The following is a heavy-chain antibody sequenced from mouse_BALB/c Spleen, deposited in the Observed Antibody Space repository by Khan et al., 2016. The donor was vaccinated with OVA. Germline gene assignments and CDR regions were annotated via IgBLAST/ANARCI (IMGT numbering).Heavy chain of an antibody. CDR1: GYTFTSYW. CDR3: ARENYHGSSCYAMDY. Sequence: DLVKPGASVKLSCKASGYTFTSYWINWIKQRPGQGLEWIGRIAPGSGSPYYNEMFKGKATLTVDTSSSTAYIQLSSLSSEDSAVYCCARENYHGSSCYAMDYWGQGTSVTVSS. CDR2: IAPGSGSP. V-gene: IGHV1S41*01. J-gene: IGHJ4*01. D-gene: IGHD1-1*01.